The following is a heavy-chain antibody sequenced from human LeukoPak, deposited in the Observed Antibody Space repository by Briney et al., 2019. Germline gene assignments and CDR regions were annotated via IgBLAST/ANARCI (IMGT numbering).Heavy chain of an antibody. Sequence: GGSLRLSCAGSGFIFSSYAMTWVRQAPGKGLEWVSTVSGGGGTTYYADSGKGRFTISRDNLKKTVFLQMNSLRAEDTAIYYCAAHHYYAAGNNLFHFYMDVWGKGATVTVSS. CDR2: VSGGGGTT. CDR1: GFIFSSYA. J-gene: IGHJ6*03. D-gene: IGHD3-10*01. V-gene: IGHV3-23*01. CDR3: AAHHYYAAGNNLFHFYMDV.